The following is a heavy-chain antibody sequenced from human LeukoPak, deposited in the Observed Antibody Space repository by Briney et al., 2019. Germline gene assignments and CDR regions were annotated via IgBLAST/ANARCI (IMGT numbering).Heavy chain of an antibody. CDR1: GYTFTSYG. CDR3: ARWGSSGWYAGGYFDY. Sequence: ASVKVSCKASGYTFTSYGISWVRQAPGQGLEWMGRISAYNGNTNYAQKLQGRVTMTTDTSTSTAYMELRSLRSDDTAVYYCARWGSSGWYAGGYFDYWGQGTLVTVSS. CDR2: ISAYNGNT. V-gene: IGHV1-18*01. D-gene: IGHD6-19*01. J-gene: IGHJ4*02.